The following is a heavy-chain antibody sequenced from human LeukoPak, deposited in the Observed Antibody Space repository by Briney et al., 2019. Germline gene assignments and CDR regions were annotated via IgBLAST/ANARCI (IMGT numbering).Heavy chain of an antibody. CDR1: GYTFTGYY. J-gene: IGHJ5*02. V-gene: IGHV1-2*06. CDR2: INPNSGGT. D-gene: IGHD3-22*01. CDR3: ATDYYYDSWFDP. Sequence: GASLKVSCKASGYTFTGYYMHWVRQAPGQGLEWMGRINPNSGGTNYAQKFQGRVTMTRDTSISTAYMELSRLRSDDTAVYYCATDYYYDSWFDPWGQGTLVTVSS.